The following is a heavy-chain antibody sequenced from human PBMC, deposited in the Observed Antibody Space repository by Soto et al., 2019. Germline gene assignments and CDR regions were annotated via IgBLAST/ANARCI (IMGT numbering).Heavy chain of an antibody. CDR3: VRTARQGAVAPHWFDR. V-gene: IGHV4-30-4*01. CDR2: VYYTGST. D-gene: IGHD2-21*02. Sequence: PSETLSLTCTVSGASIRSTDYYWSWIRQAPGKGLEWIGYVYYTGSTYYIPSLMSRLTISVDTSKNQFSLKLTSVTAAGTAVYYCVRTARQGAVAPHWFDRWGQGTQVTVSA. J-gene: IGHJ5*02. CDR1: GASIRSTDYY.